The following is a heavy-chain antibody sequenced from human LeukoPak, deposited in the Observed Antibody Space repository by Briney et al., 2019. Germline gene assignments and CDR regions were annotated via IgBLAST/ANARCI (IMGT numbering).Heavy chain of an antibody. CDR3: ARDLVVRGVIKDY. CDR1: GFTFSSHA. D-gene: IGHD3-10*01. J-gene: IGHJ4*02. CDR2: ISGNHDNT. V-gene: IGHV3-23*01. Sequence: GGSLRLSCAASGFTFSSHAMSWVRQAPGKGLEWVSTISGNHDNTYYADSVKGRFTISRDNSKNTLYLQMNSLRAEDTAVYYCARDLVVRGVIKDYWGQGTLVTVSS.